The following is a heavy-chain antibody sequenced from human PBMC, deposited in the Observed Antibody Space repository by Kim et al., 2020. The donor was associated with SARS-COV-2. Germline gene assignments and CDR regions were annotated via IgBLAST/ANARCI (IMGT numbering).Heavy chain of an antibody. V-gene: IGHV3-21*01. CDR3: VGYFDPTPTVDY. J-gene: IGHJ4*02. Sequence: YYADSVKGRFTISRYNAKNSLYLQMNSLRAEDTAVYYCVGYFDPTPTVDYWGQGTLVTVSS. D-gene: IGHD3-9*01.